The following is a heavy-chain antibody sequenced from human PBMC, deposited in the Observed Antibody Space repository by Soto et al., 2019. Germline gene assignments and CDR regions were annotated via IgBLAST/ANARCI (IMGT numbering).Heavy chain of an antibody. J-gene: IGHJ6*02. CDR3: ARGRYDSSGYYSEGMDV. D-gene: IGHD3-22*01. Sequence: SETLSLTCAVYCGSFIGYYWSWIRQPPGKGLEWIGEINHSGSTNYNPSPKSRVTISVDTSKNQFSLKLSSVTAADTAVYYCARGRYDSSGYYSEGMDVWGQGTTVTVSS. V-gene: IGHV4-34*01. CDR1: CGSFIGYY. CDR2: INHSGST.